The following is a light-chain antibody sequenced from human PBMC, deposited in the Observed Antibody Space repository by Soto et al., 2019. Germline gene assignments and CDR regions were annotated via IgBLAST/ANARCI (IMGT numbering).Light chain of an antibody. CDR3: QQYNNWPSHIT. CDR2: GAS. J-gene: IGKJ3*01. CDR1: QSLSSN. V-gene: IGKV3-15*01. Sequence: EIVMTQSPATLSVSPGERATLSCRASQSLSSNLAWYQQKPGQAPRLLIYGASTRATGIPARFSGSGSGTEFTLTISSLQSEDFAVYYCQQYNNWPSHITFGPGTKVIS.